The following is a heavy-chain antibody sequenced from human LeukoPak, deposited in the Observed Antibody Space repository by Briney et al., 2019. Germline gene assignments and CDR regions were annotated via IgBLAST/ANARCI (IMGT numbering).Heavy chain of an antibody. CDR3: ARVVVAAGFDY. J-gene: IGHJ4*02. D-gene: IGHD2-15*01. V-gene: IGHV4-38-2*02. Sequence: SETLSLTCTVSGYSISSGYYWGWIRQPPGKGLEWIGSIYYSGSTYYNPSLKSRVTISVDTSKNQFSLKLSSVTAADTAVYYCARVVVAAGFDYWGQGTLVTVSS. CDR2: IYYSGST. CDR1: GYSISSGYY.